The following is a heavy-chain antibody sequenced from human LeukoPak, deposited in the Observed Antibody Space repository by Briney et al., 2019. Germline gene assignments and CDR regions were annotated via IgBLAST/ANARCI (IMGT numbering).Heavy chain of an antibody. V-gene: IGHV3-15*07. CDR1: GFTFSNAW. CDR2: IRSNSDGGTI. D-gene: IGHD5-18*01. CDR3: ARVGGYSFGLGGGLDS. J-gene: IGHJ4*02. Sequence: PGGSLRLSCATSGFTFSNAWMNWVRQAPGKGLEWVGRIRSNSDGGTIDYAAPVKGRFALSRDDSKNTLYLQMNSLQTEDTAVYYCARVGGYSFGLGGGLDSWGQGTLVTVSS.